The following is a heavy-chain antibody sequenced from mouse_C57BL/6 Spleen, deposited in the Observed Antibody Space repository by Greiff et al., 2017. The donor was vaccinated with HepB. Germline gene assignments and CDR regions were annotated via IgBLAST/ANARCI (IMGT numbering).Heavy chain of an antibody. CDR1: GYTFTDYY. Sequence: EVQLQQSGPELVKPGASVKISCKASGYTFTDYYMNWVKQSHGKSLEWIGDINPNNGGTSYNQKFKGKATLTVDKSSSTAYMELRSLTSEDSAVYYCARGETPYYFDYWGQGTTLTVSS. CDR3: ARGETPYYFDY. J-gene: IGHJ2*01. CDR2: INPNNGGT. V-gene: IGHV1-26*01.